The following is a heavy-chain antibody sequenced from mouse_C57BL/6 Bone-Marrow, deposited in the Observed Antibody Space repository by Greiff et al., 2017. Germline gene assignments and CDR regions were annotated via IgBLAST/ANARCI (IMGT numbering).Heavy chain of an antibody. CDR3: ARIDGYLYYFDY. V-gene: IGHV1-55*01. CDR2: IYPGSGST. D-gene: IGHD2-3*01. Sequence: QVQLQQPGAELVKPGASVQMSCKASGYTFTSYWITWVKQRPGQGLEWIGDIYPGSGSTNYNEKFKSKATLTVDTSSSTAYMQLSSLTSEDSAVYYCARIDGYLYYFDYWGQGTTLTVSS. CDR1: GYTFTSYW. J-gene: IGHJ2*01.